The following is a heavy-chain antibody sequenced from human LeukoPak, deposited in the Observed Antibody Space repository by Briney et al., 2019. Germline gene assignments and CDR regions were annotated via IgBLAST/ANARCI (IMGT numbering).Heavy chain of an antibody. J-gene: IGHJ4*02. CDR1: GYTFTSYQ. CDR2: INTSGGST. Sequence: GASVKVSCKASGYTFTSYQMHWVRQAPGQGLEWMGIINTSGGSTSYAQKFQGRVTMTRDTSTRTVYMDLSSLRSEDTAVYYCARGYCSSTSCPLDFDYWGQGTLVTVSS. V-gene: IGHV1-46*01. D-gene: IGHD2-2*01. CDR3: ARGYCSSTSCPLDFDY.